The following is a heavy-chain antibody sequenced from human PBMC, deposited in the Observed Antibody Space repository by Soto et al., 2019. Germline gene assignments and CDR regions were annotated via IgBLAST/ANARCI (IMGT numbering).Heavy chain of an antibody. V-gene: IGHV1-18*01. Sequence: QVPLVQSGAEVKKPGASVKVSCKASGYTFTSYGISWVRQAPGQGLEWMGWISAYNGNTNYAQKLQGRVTMTTDTSTITDYMELRSLRSDDTAVYYCARDFGPTGYDMLTGYPRFDYWGQGTLVTVSS. CDR3: ARDFGPTGYDMLTGYPRFDY. D-gene: IGHD3-9*01. CDR1: GYTFTSYG. CDR2: ISAYNGNT. J-gene: IGHJ4*02.